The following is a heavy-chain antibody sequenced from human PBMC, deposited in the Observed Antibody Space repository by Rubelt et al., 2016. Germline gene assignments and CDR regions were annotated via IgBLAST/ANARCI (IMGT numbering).Heavy chain of an antibody. Sequence: QVQLVQSGAEVKKPGASVKVSCKASGYTSTGYYMHWVRQAPGQGLEWMGWINPNSGGTNYAQKFHGRVTMTRDTSISTAYMELSRLRSDDTAVYYCARDLYKGPRWLVAYWGQGTLVTVSS. J-gene: IGHJ4*02. CDR3: ARDLYKGPRWLVAY. D-gene: IGHD6-19*01. CDR1: GYTSTGYY. CDR2: INPNSGGT. V-gene: IGHV1-2*02.